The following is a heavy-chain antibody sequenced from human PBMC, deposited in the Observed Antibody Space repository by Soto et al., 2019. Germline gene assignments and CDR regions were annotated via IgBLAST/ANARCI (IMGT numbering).Heavy chain of an antibody. V-gene: IGHV3-30-3*01. J-gene: IGHJ4*02. Sequence: PGGSLRLSCAASGFTFSSYAMHWVRQAPGKGLGWVAVISYDGSNKYYADSVKGRFTISRDNSKNTLYLQMNSLRAEDTAVYYCASALTRLRHFDWPLDYWGQGTLVTVSS. D-gene: IGHD3-9*01. CDR3: ASALTRLRHFDWPLDY. CDR1: GFTFSSYA. CDR2: ISYDGSNK.